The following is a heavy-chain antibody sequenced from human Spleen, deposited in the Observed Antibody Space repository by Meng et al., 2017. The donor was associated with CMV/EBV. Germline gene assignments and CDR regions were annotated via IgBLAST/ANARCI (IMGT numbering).Heavy chain of an antibody. CDR3: ASGFCSSTSCYAQYFQH. CDR1: GHTFTDHY. V-gene: IGHV1-2*02. Sequence: ASVKVSCKTSGHTFTDHYIHWVRQAPGQGLEWMGWINPNSGGTNYAQKFQGTVTMTRDTSISTVYMELSRLRYDNTAVYYCASGFCSSTSCYAQYFQHWGQGTLVTVSS. J-gene: IGHJ1*01. CDR2: INPNSGGT. D-gene: IGHD2-2*01.